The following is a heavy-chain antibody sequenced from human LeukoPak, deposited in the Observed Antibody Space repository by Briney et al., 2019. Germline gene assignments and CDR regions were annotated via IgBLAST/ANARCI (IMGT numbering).Heavy chain of an antibody. J-gene: IGHJ4*02. CDR3: AKEAGEKYCSGSSCYSFDY. CDR1: GFTVSSNY. Sequence: PGGSLRLSCAASGFTVSSNYMSWVRQVPGKGLEWVSVIDSGSSTYYSDSGKGRFTISRDNSKNTLYLKMNRLRGEDTAVYYCAKEAGEKYCSGSSCYSFDYWGQGPLVTVSS. D-gene: IGHD2-15*01. CDR2: IDSGSST. V-gene: IGHV3-53*01.